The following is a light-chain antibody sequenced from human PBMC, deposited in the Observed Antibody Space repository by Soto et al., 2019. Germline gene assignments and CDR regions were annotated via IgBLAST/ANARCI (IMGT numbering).Light chain of an antibody. CDR2: EVS. Sequence: QSVLTQPPSASGSPGQSVTISCTGTSSDVGGYNYVSWYQQYPGKAPKLMIYEVSQRPSGVPDRFSGSKSGNTASLTVSGLQAEDGVVFYCPSYAGRKIYVFGTGTKVTAL. J-gene: IGLJ1*01. CDR1: SSDVGGYNY. CDR3: PSYAGRKIYV. V-gene: IGLV2-8*01.